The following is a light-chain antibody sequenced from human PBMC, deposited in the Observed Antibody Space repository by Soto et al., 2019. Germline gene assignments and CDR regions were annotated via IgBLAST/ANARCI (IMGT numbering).Light chain of an antibody. CDR3: QVWDSGSDHYV. CDR1: NIGSKS. J-gene: IGLJ1*01. V-gene: IGLV3-21*02. Sequence: SSELTQPPALSVAPGQTARMTCGGNNIGSKSVHWYQQKPGQAPVLVVYDDTDRPSGIPERFSGSNSGNTATLTISRVEAGDEADYYCQVWDSGSDHYVFGTGTKVTVL. CDR2: DDT.